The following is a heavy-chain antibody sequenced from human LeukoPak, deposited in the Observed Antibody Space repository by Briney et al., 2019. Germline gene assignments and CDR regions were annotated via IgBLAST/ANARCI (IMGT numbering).Heavy chain of an antibody. J-gene: IGHJ4*01. CDR3: ARDVGVYRSSSLDY. CDR1: GGSISSGVYY. D-gene: IGHD6-6*01. V-gene: IGHV4-30-2*01. Sequence: PSETLSLTCTVSGGSISSGVYYWSWIRQPPGKGLEWIGYFYHSGSTYYNPSLKSRVIISVDWSKNQFSLKLSSVTAADTAVYYCARDVGVYRSSSLDYWGHGTLVTVSS. CDR2: FYHSGST.